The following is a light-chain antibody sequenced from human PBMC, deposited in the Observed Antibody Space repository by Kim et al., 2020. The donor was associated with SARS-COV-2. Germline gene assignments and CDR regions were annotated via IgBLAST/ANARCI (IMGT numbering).Light chain of an antibody. V-gene: IGLV1-51*01. J-gene: IGLJ2*01. CDR2: DNN. Sequence: GQNVTISGPGSGSNIGNNYVSWYQQLPGTAPKLLIYDNNERPSGIPDRFSGSKSGTSATLGITGLQTGDEADYYCGAWDSSLDALVFGGGTQLTVL. CDR3: GAWDSSLDALV. CDR1: GSNIGNNY.